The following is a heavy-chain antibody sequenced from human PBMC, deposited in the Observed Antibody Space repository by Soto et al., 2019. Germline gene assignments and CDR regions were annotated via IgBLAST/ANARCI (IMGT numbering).Heavy chain of an antibody. D-gene: IGHD5-18*01. Sequence: PGESLKISCKGSGYSFTSYWIGWVRQMPGKGLEWMGIIYPGDSDTRYSPSFQGQVTISADKSISTAYLQWSSLKASDTAMYYCARLCCGYSYGNNWFDAWGQGTLVTVSS. J-gene: IGHJ5*02. CDR2: IYPGDSDT. V-gene: IGHV5-51*01. CDR3: ARLCCGYSYGNNWFDA. CDR1: GYSFTSYW.